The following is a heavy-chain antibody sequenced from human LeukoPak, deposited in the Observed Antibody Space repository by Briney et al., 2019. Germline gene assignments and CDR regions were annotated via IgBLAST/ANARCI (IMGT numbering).Heavy chain of an antibody. D-gene: IGHD3-10*01. J-gene: IGHJ4*02. CDR1: GFNFRSYG. V-gene: IGHV3-30*18. CDR2: ISFDGSYK. Sequence: GGSLRLSCVGSGFNFRSYGMHWVRQAPGKGLEWVAVISFDGSYKYYADSAKGRFTISRDNSKNTLYLQMSSPRTEDTAVYYCAKDWGSGFASGSSYLDYWGQGTLVIVSS. CDR3: AKDWGSGFASGSSYLDY.